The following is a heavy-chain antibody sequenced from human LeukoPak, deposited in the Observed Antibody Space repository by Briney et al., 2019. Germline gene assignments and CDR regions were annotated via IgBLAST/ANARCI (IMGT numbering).Heavy chain of an antibody. CDR2: INPSGGST. J-gene: IGHJ3*02. CDR1: GYTFTSYY. Sequence: ASGKVSCKASGYTFTSYYMHWVRQAPGQGLEWMRIINPSGGSTSYAQKFQGRVTMTRDTSTSTVYMELSSLRSEDTAVYYCARVYYDTSGYYPKHAFDIWGPGTMVTVSS. V-gene: IGHV1-46*03. D-gene: IGHD3-22*01. CDR3: ARVYYDTSGYYPKHAFDI.